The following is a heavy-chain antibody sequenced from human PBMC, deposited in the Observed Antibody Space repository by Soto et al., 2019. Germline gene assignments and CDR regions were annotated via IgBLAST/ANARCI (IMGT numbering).Heavy chain of an antibody. CDR2: ILYTGYT. Sequence: PAETLSLTCTVSGGSISDYYWRWIRQPPGKGLEWIGYILYTGYTNYNPSLKSRITISIDTSRNQFSLRLSSVTAADTAVYYCARERGEWFGDLLQNGWFDPWSQGTLLTVYS. CDR1: GGSISDYY. D-gene: IGHD3-10*01. CDR3: ARERGEWFGDLLQNGWFDP. J-gene: IGHJ5*02. V-gene: IGHV4-59*01.